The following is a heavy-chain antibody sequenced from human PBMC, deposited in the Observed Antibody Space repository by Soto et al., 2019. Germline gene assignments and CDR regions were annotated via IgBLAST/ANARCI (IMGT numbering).Heavy chain of an antibody. Sequence: SETLSLTWNGSGASMSSYYWSWVRQPPGKGLEWIGYIFHSGSSNYSPSLKSRVTFSILTSKNQFSLRLSFLTVADTAVYYCEGLPAGEGKWFDSWGQGTLVNVSS. D-gene: IGHD2-2*01. V-gene: IGHV4-59*01. J-gene: IGHJ5*01. CDR2: IFHSGSS. CDR3: EGLPAGEGKWFDS. CDR1: GASMSSYY.